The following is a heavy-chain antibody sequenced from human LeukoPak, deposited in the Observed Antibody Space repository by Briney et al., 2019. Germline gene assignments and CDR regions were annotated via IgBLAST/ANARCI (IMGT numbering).Heavy chain of an antibody. V-gene: IGHV3-21*04. Sequence: KPGGSLRLSCAASGFAFSSYSMNWVRQAPGKGLEWVSSISSSSSYIYYADSVKGRFTISRDNSKNTLYLQMNSLRAEDTAVYYCAKSWASKKLELLPMMFDYWGQGTLVTVSS. J-gene: IGHJ4*02. CDR3: AKSWASKKLELLPMMFDY. CDR2: ISSSSSYI. D-gene: IGHD1-7*01. CDR1: GFAFSSYS.